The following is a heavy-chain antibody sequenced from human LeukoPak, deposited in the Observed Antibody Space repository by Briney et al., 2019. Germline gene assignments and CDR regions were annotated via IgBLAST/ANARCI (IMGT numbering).Heavy chain of an antibody. V-gene: IGHV3-74*01. J-gene: IGHJ6*03. CDR1: GFTFFSYW. Sequence: PGRSLRLSCAASGFTFFSYWMHWVRQVPGKGLMWVSRINSDGGITNYADSVKGRFTISRDNAKNSLYLQMNGLRAEDTAVYYCARDRYYMDVWGKGTTVTVSS. CDR2: INSDGGIT. CDR3: ARDRYYMDV.